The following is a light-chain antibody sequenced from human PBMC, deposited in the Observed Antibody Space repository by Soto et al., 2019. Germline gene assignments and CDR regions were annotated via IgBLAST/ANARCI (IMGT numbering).Light chain of an antibody. CDR2: DAS. CDR1: DDISNY. Sequence: DIQMTQSPSSLSASVGDRVTITCQASDDISNYLNWYQQKPGKARKVLIYDASHLESGVPSRFSGGGSGTEFTFTISSLQAEDIATYYCQQYANLPLTFGPGTKVDIK. CDR3: QQYANLPLT. J-gene: IGKJ3*01. V-gene: IGKV1-33*01.